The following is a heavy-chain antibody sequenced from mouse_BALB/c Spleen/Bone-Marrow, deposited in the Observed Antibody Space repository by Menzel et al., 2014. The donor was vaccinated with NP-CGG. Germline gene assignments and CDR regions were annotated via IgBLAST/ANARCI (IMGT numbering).Heavy chain of an antibody. V-gene: IGHV5-12-2*01. D-gene: IGHD1-1*01. CDR3: ASHYYDSCPFAY. CDR2: ISNGGGSI. CDR1: GCTFSSYT. J-gene: IGHJ3*01. Sequence: EVQLQESGGGLVQPGGSLKLSCAASGCTFSSYTMSWVRQTPEKRLVWVAYISNGGGSIYYPDTVKGRFTISRDNDKNPLYLQMSSLKSEDMAMYYCASHYYDSCPFAYWGQGTLVTVSA.